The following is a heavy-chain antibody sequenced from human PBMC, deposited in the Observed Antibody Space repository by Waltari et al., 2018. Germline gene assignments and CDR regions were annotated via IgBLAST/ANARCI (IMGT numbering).Heavy chain of an antibody. CDR3: ARVTTVPTLGRNWFAP. D-gene: IGHD4-17*01. CDR2: IYHSGTT. Sequence: QLQLQESGSGLVKPSQTLSLTCAVSGGSISSGGYSWSWLRQPPGKGRERIGYIYHSGTTYYNPSLRSEVTIPVDRSRNQFSRKRSSVTAADTALYYCARVTTVPTLGRNWFAPWGQGTLVTVSP. CDR1: GGSISSGGYS. V-gene: IGHV4-30-2*01. J-gene: IGHJ5*02.